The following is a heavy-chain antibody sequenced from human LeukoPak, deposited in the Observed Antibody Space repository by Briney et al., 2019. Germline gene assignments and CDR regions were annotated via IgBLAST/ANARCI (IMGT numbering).Heavy chain of an antibody. CDR1: GYTFTGYC. CDR2: INPNADIT. V-gene: IGHV1-2*06. D-gene: IGHD6-6*01. Sequence: ASVKVSCKASGYTFTGYCVHWVRQAPGQGLEWIGRINPNADITTYAQKFQGRVTVTRDTSINTAYMELSSLRSGDTAVYYCATSIADTAGIDYWGQGTLVTVSS. CDR3: ATSIADTAGIDY. J-gene: IGHJ4*02.